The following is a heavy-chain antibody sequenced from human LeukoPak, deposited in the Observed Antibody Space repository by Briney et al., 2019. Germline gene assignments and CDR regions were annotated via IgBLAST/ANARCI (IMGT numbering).Heavy chain of an antibody. CDR2: ISSSSNTI. D-gene: IGHD3-16*02. Sequence: GGSLRLSCEVSGFTFSSYSMNWARQAPGKGLEWVSYISSSSNTIYYADSVKGRFTISRDNAKNSLYLQMNSLRDEDTAVYYCARGPKGFGGVIVMVYWGQGTLVTVSS. CDR3: ARGPKGFGGVIVMVY. CDR1: GFTFSSYS. V-gene: IGHV3-48*02. J-gene: IGHJ4*02.